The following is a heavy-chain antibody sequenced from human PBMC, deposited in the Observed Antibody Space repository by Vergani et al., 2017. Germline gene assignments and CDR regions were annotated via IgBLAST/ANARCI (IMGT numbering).Heavy chain of an antibody. CDR1: GYTFNDYY. Sequence: QVQLVQSGAEVKKSGASVKVSCKASGYTFNDYYIHWVRKAPGQGLQWMGWINPHSGGTNIAQNFQGRVTLTSEKSTSTAYMELSSLRSDDTALYYCARPYNYEKGGYPDLYSWGQGTLVTVSS. CDR3: ARPYNYEKGGYPDLYS. V-gene: IGHV1-2*02. CDR2: INPHSGGT. D-gene: IGHD3-22*01. J-gene: IGHJ4*02.